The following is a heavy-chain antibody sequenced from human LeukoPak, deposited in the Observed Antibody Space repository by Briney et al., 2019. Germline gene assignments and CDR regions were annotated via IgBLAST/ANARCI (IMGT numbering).Heavy chain of an antibody. CDR3: ARLATVALDY. J-gene: IGHJ4*02. CDR1: GGSISSSSYY. V-gene: IGHV4-39*01. CDR2: IYYSGRT. Sequence: SETLSLTCTVSGGSISSSSYYGGWIRQPPGKGRDLIVSIYYSGRTYYNPSIKSRVTISVDTSRNQFSLKLSSVTAADTAVYYCARLATVALDYWGQGTLVTVSS. D-gene: IGHD4-23*01.